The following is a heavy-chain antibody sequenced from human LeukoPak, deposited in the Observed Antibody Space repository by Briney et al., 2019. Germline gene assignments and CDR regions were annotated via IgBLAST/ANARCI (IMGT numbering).Heavy chain of an antibody. D-gene: IGHD4-11*01. Sequence: PGGSLRLSCAASGFTLSSYWIHWVRQAPGKGLVWVSRINSDGRRTTYADSVKGRFTISRDNAKNTLYPQMNSLRTEDTAVYYCAKTTGRADYSSDGGYYGLDVWGQGTTVTVSS. CDR1: GFTLSSYW. CDR3: AKTTGRADYSSDGGYYGLDV. CDR2: INSDGRRT. J-gene: IGHJ6*02. V-gene: IGHV3-74*01.